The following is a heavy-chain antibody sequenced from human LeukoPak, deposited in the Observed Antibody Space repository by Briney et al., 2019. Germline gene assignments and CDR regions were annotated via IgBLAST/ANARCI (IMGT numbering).Heavy chain of an antibody. CDR3: TSRGAARPE. V-gene: IGHV3-49*03. CDR1: GFTFGDYA. J-gene: IGHJ4*02. CDR2: IRSKAYDGTT. Sequence: GGSLRLSCTPSGFTFGDYAVSWFRQPRGKGLEWVGFIRSKAYDGTTEYAAAVKGRFTISRDDSKSIAYLQTNSLKTEDTAVYYCTSRGAARPEWGQGTLVTVSS. D-gene: IGHD6-6*01.